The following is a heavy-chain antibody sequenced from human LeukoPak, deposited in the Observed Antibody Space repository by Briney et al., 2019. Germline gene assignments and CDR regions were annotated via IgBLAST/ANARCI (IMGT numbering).Heavy chain of an antibody. CDR1: GGSVINTNW. D-gene: IGHD3-3*01. Sequence: PSGILSLTCAVSGGSVINTNWWTWVRQPPGKGLEWIGEVHLDGRTNYNPSLESRLTMSVDVSENQVSLKLTSVTAADTAVYYCAREGGFYRPLDYSGQGTLVTVSS. CDR2: VHLDGRT. CDR3: AREGGFYRPLDY. J-gene: IGHJ4*02. V-gene: IGHV4-4*02.